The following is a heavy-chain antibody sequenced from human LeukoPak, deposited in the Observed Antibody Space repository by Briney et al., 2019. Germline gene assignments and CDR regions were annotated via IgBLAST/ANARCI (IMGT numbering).Heavy chain of an antibody. Sequence: PGGSLRLSCAASGFTFSSYSMNWVRQAPGKGLEWVSYISSSSSTIYYADSVKGRFTISRDNAKNSLYLQMNSLRDEDTAVYFCAKVRGACIDDCYADLWGQGTLVIVSS. CDR2: ISSSSSTI. CDR1: GFTFSSYS. J-gene: IGHJ4*02. V-gene: IGHV3-48*02. D-gene: IGHD2-21*02. CDR3: AKVRGACIDDCYADL.